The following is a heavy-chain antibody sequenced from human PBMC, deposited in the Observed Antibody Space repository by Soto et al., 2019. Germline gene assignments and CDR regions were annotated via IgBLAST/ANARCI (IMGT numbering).Heavy chain of an antibody. CDR2: IYYSGST. CDR1: GGSINSGDYY. V-gene: IGHV4-30-4*01. J-gene: IGHJ4*02. CDR3: ASLYTGYEAFDY. D-gene: IGHD5-12*01. Sequence: QVQLQEAGPGLMKPSQTLSLTCSVSGGSINSGDYYWSWIRQSPGKGLEWIGYIYYSGSTYYNPSLKSRSTISIDTSKNQFFLDVDSVTAADTAVYYCASLYTGYEAFDYWGQGTLVTVSS.